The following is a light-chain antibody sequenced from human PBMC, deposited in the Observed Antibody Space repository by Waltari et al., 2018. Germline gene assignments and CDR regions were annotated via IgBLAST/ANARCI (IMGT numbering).Light chain of an antibody. CDR2: DVT. CDR1: SSDVGRYNY. CDR3: ASYNPGSTLV. Sequence: QSALTQPASVSGSPGQSITISCTGSSSDVGRYNYVSWYQQFPDRAPQLIIYDVTNRPSVVSNRFSASKSANTASLTIAGLQPEDEAEYYCASYNPGSTLVFGGGTKLTVL. V-gene: IGLV2-14*01. J-gene: IGLJ3*02.